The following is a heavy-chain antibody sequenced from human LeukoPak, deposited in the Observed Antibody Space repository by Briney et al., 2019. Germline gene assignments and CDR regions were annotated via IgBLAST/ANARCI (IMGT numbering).Heavy chain of an antibody. J-gene: IGHJ6*03. CDR3: AKVLVAGDYYYYYMDV. V-gene: IGHV3-23*01. Sequence: GGSLRLSCAASGFTFSSYAMSWVRQAPGKGLEWVSAISGSGGSTYYADSMKGRFTISRDNSKNTLYLQMNSLRAEDTAVYYCAKVLVAGDYYYYYMDVWGKGTTVTVSS. CDR1: GFTFSSYA. CDR2: ISGSGGST. D-gene: IGHD6-19*01.